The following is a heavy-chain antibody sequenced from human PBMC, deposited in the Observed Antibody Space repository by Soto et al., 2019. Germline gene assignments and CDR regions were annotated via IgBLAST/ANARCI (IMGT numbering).Heavy chain of an antibody. V-gene: IGHV4-59*01. CDR3: SRAWGGHVEDE. CDR1: GGSISSYY. D-gene: IGHD3-16*01. Sequence: SETLSLTCTVSGGSISSYYWSWIRQPPGKGLEWIGYIYYSGSTNYNPSLKSRVTISVDTSKNQFSLKLSSVTAADTAVYYCSRAWGGHVEDEWGQGTLVPVSS. CDR2: IYYSGST. J-gene: IGHJ4*02.